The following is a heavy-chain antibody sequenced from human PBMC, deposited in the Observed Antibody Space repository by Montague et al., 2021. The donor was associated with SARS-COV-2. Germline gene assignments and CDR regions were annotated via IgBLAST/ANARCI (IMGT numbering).Heavy chain of an antibody. D-gene: IGHD5-12*01. J-gene: IGHJ4*02. CDR3: AKDLSGYDYALYFDR. V-gene: IGHV3-43*02. Sequence: SLRLSCAASGSTFDDYTMYWVRQRPGKGLECVSLIGGDGRDSYYSDSVRGRFTISRDNDKNSLYLYMNNLTTEDSALYYCAKDLSGYDYALYFDRWGRGTRVTVSS. CDR2: IGGDGRDS. CDR1: GSTFDDYT.